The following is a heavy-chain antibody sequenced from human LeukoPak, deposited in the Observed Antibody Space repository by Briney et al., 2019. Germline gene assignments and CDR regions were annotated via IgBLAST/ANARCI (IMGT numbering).Heavy chain of an antibody. Sequence: PGGSLRLSCAASGFTFSSYAMNWVRQAPGKGLEWVSTTSGDGGATHYADSVKGRFTISRANSKSTLFLQMNSLRAEDTAVYYCAKSGSRDWDYFEYWGQGTPVTASS. CDR2: TSGDGGAT. D-gene: IGHD6-19*01. J-gene: IGHJ4*02. V-gene: IGHV3-23*01. CDR3: AKSGSRDWDYFEY. CDR1: GFTFSSYA.